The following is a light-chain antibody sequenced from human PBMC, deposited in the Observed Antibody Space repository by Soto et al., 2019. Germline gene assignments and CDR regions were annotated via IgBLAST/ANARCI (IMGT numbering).Light chain of an antibody. V-gene: IGLV1-44*01. CDR3: AAWDDSLDEYV. J-gene: IGLJ1*01. Sequence: QSVLTQPPSASGTPGQRVSISCSGSASNIGSKAVNWYQHVPGTAPKLLIYSTIHRPLGVPARFSASKSGTSASLAISGLQSEDEADYYCAAWDDSLDEYVFGTGTKVTVL. CDR2: STI. CDR1: ASNIGSKA.